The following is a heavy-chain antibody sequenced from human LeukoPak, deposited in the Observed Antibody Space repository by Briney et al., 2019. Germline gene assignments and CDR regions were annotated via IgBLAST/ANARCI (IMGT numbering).Heavy chain of an antibody. CDR2: ISSSGSTI. CDR3: ARVNRVTAIQELDY. J-gene: IGHJ4*02. D-gene: IGHD2-21*02. V-gene: IGHV3-11*01. Sequence: GGSLRLSCAASGFTFSDYYMTWIRQAPGKGLEWVSCISSSGSTIFYADSVKGRFTISRDNAKSSLFLQMNSPRAEDTAVYYCARVNRVTAIQELDYWGQGTLVTVSS. CDR1: GFTFSDYY.